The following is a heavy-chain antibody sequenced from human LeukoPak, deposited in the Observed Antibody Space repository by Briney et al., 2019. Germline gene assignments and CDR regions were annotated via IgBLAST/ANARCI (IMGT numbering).Heavy chain of an antibody. CDR2: IYHSGST. CDR3: ARGPRYSFY. Sequence: SETLSLTCTVSGASISSGGYYWSWIRQPPGKGLEWIGYIYHSGSTYYNPSLKSRVTISVDRSKNQFSLKLSSVTAADTAVYYCARGPRYSFYWGQGTLVSVSS. D-gene: IGHD6-13*01. V-gene: IGHV4-30-2*01. J-gene: IGHJ4*02. CDR1: GASISSGGYY.